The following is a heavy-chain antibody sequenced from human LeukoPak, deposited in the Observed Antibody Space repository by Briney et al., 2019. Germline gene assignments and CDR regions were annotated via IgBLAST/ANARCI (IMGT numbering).Heavy chain of an antibody. D-gene: IGHD1-26*01. CDR2: GHYSGNT. CDR3: ARLLVGATGGFDY. CDR1: GTSITSYY. V-gene: IGHV4-59*08. Sequence: PSETLSLTCTVSGTSITSYYWNWIRQAPGQGPEWIGYGHYSGNTKYNPPLKSRVTISVDTSKNQFSLRLSSVTAADTAVYYCARLLVGATGGFDYWGQGTLVTVSS. J-gene: IGHJ4*02.